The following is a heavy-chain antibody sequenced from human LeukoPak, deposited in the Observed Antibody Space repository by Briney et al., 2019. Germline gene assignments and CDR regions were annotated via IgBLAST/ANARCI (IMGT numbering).Heavy chain of an antibody. Sequence: GGSLRLSCAASGFTFSDYNMNWVRQAPGKGLEWVSSISSSATYIYYADSVKGRFTISRDNAKTSLSLQMNSLRAEDTAVYYCARILVVPAANYYYSYGMDVWGRGTTVTVSS. D-gene: IGHD2-2*01. J-gene: IGHJ6*02. V-gene: IGHV3-21*06. CDR3: ARILVVPAANYYYSYGMDV. CDR2: ISSSATYI. CDR1: GFTFSDYN.